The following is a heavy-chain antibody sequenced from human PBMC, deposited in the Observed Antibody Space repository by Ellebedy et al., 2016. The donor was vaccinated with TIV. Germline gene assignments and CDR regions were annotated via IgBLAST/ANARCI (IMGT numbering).Heavy chain of an antibody. CDR3: ARDNYLGFGKSFHFDH. V-gene: IGHV5-51*01. D-gene: IGHD4-11*01. CDR1: GYSFANYW. J-gene: IGHJ4*02. CDR2: IYPGDSNT. Sequence: GESLKISCKGSGYSFANYWIAWVRQMPGKGLEWMGTIYPGDSNTRYSPSFQGQVTVSADKSISTAYLQWSSLKASDTGMYYCARDNYLGFGKSFHFDHWGQGTPVTVSS.